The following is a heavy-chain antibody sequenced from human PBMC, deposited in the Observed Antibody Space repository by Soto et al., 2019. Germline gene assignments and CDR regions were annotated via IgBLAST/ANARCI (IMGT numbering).Heavy chain of an antibody. CDR3: AKGRRYCSGGSCSTLRY. J-gene: IGHJ4*02. CDR2: ISYDGSNK. V-gene: IGHV3-30*18. CDR1: GFTFSSYG. D-gene: IGHD2-15*01. Sequence: QVQLVESGGGVVQPGRSLRLSCAASGFTFSSYGMHWVRQAPGKGLEWVAVISYDGSNKYYADSVKGRFTISRDNSKNTLYRQMNSLRAEDTAVYYCAKGRRYCSGGSCSTLRYWGQGTLVTVSS.